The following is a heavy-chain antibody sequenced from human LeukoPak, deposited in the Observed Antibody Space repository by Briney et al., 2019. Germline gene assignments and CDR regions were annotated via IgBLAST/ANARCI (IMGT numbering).Heavy chain of an antibody. V-gene: IGHV4-31*03. Sequence: SETLSLICTVSGGSISSGGYYWSWIRQHPGKGLEWIGYMYYSGSSYYNPSLKSRVTISVDTSKNQFSLKLSSVTAADTAVYYCARVNYYGSGSYQYYFDYWGQGTLVTVSS. CDR3: ARVNYYGSGSYQYYFDY. D-gene: IGHD3-10*01. J-gene: IGHJ4*02. CDR1: GGSISSGGYY. CDR2: MYYSGSS.